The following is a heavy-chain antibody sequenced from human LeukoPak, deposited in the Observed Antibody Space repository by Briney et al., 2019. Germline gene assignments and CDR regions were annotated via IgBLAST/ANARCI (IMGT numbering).Heavy chain of an antibody. J-gene: IGHJ4*02. CDR3: AKNWMTAVVTPVLDY. CDR2: ISRSGNYI. Sequence: PGGSLRLSCAASGFTFNDYFMSWIRQAPGKGLEWVSYISRSGNYISYADSVKGRFTLSRDNAKNSLYLQMNSLRAEDTAVYYCAKNWMTAVVTPVLDYWGQGTLVTVSS. V-gene: IGHV3-11*01. D-gene: IGHD4-23*01. CDR1: GFTFNDYF.